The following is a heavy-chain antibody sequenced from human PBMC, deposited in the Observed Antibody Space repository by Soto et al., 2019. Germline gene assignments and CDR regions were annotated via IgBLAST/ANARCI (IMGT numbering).Heavy chain of an antibody. J-gene: IGHJ4*02. Sequence: QVQLVESGGGVAQPGGSLRLSCAASGFTFSRYGMHWVRQAPGKGLEWVAVIWTDGSYEYYADSVMGRFTISRENSKNTLYLQMNSLRAEDTAVYYCARAGHDSSGYYYGGLDYWGPGTLVTVSS. CDR1: GFTFSRYG. CDR3: ARAGHDSSGYYYGGLDY. D-gene: IGHD3-22*01. CDR2: IWTDGSYE. V-gene: IGHV3-33*01.